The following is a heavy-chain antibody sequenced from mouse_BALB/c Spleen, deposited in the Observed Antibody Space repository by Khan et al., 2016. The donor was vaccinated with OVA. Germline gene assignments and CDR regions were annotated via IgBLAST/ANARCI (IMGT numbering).Heavy chain of an antibody. J-gene: IGHJ4*01. CDR2: ISNGGGNT. CDR1: GFTFSDYY. V-gene: IGHV5-12*02. D-gene: IGHD2-10*02. Sequence: ELVESGGGLVQPGESLKLSCTTSGFTFSDYYMYWFRQTPGKRLEWIACISNGGGNTYYPDTVKGRFAFSRETSENTPYLQITHLRSEDTAPYYCARHGYGKGDAMDYWGQGTSVTVSS. CDR3: ARHGYGKGDAMDY.